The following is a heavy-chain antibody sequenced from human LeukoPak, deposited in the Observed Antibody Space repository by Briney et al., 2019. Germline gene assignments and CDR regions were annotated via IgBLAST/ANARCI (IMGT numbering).Heavy chain of an antibody. CDR1: GYSFTTYW. J-gene: IGHJ3*02. Sequence: GESLKISCKGFGYSFTTYWIGWVRQMPGKGLEWVGIIYPGDSDTRYSPSFQGQVTISADKSINTAYLQWSSLEASDTAIYYCARRAADAFDIWGQGTVVTVSS. V-gene: IGHV5-51*01. CDR2: IYPGDSDT. D-gene: IGHD6-25*01. CDR3: ARRAADAFDI.